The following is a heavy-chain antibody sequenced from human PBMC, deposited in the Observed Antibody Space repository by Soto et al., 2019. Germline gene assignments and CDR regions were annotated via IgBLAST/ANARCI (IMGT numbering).Heavy chain of an antibody. D-gene: IGHD6-19*01. V-gene: IGHV3-15*01. CDR1: GFSLDSAW. CDR3: STGYGSDWYG. Sequence: EVQLVESGGGLVKPGGSLRLSCAASGFSLDSAWMSWVRQAPGKGLEWVAQAKRKAAGGTIDYAAPVKGRFTISRDDSKNVGYLQMTSLKIEHTALYYCSTGYGSDWYGWGQGTLVTVFS. CDR2: AKRKAAGGTI. J-gene: IGHJ4*02.